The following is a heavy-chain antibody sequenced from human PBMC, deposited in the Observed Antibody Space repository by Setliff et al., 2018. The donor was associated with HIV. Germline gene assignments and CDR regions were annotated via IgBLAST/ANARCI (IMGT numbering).Heavy chain of an antibody. J-gene: IGHJ6*03. D-gene: IGHD3-10*01. CDR3: AREGVSLWFGELPSYFHMDV. CDR2: IIPIFGTS. CDR1: GGAFSSYA. Sequence: GASVKVSCKASGGAFSSYAISWVRQAPGQGLEWMGGIIPIFGTSNYPQKFQGRVTITADESTSTAYMELSSLRSEDTAVYYCAREGVSLWFGELPSYFHMDVWGKGTTVTVSS. V-gene: IGHV1-69*13.